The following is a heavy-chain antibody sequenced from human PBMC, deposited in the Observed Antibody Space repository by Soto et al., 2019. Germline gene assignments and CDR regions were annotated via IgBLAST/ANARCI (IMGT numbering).Heavy chain of an antibody. CDR1: GYTFTSYD. J-gene: IGHJ6*02. D-gene: IGHD6-19*01. CDR2: MNPNSGNT. V-gene: IGHV1-8*01. CDR3: ARDHSSGWYGPYYYYGMDV. Sequence: QVQLVQSGAEVKKPGASVKVSCKASGYTFTSYDINCVRQATGQGLEWMGWMNPNSGNTGYAQKFQGRVTMTRNTSISTAYMELSSLRSEDTAVYYCARDHSSGWYGPYYYYGMDVWGQGTTVTVSS.